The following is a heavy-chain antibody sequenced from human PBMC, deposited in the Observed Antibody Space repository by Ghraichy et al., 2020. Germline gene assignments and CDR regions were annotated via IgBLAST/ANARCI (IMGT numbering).Heavy chain of an antibody. V-gene: IGHV4-61*03. Sequence: SQTLSLTCTVSGGSVSSGSNYWSWIRQPPGKGLEWVGYIFYSGSTNYNPSLKSRVTISVDTSKNTFSLKLSSVTAADTAVYYCARETYYFDYWGQGTLVTVSS. J-gene: IGHJ4*02. CDR3: ARETYYFDY. CDR2: IFYSGST. CDR1: GGSVSSGSNY.